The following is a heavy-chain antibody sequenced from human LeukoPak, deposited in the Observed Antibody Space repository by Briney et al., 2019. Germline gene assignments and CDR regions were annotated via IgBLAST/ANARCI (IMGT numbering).Heavy chain of an antibody. Sequence: SVKVSCKASGGTFSRYTISWVRQAPGQGLEWMGRIIPILGIANYAQKFQGRVTITADKSTSTAYMELSSLRSEDTAVYYCARAQRNLGYDFWSGYYYWGQGTLVTVSS. CDR3: ARAQRNLGYDFWSGYYY. J-gene: IGHJ4*02. V-gene: IGHV1-69*02. CDR2: IIPILGIA. CDR1: GGTFSRYT. D-gene: IGHD3-3*01.